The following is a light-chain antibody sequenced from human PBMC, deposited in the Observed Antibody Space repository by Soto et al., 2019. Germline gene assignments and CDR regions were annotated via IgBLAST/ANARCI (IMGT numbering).Light chain of an antibody. CDR2: LGS. Sequence: DIVITQSPLSLPVTPGEPASISCRSSQSLLHSNGYNYLDWYLQKPGQSPQLLIYLGSNRASGVPDRFSGSGSGTDFTLKISRVEAEDVGVYYCMQALQTPHFGQGTRLEIK. V-gene: IGKV2-28*01. CDR1: QSLLHSNGYNY. CDR3: MQALQTPH. J-gene: IGKJ5*01.